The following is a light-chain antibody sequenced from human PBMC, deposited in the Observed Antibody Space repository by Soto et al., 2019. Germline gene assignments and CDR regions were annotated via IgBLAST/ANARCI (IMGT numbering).Light chain of an antibody. CDR1: QDINNY. J-gene: IGKJ4*01. Sequence: DIQMTQSPSSLSASVGDRVTITCRASQDINNYLAWYQQRPGKVPKLLIYAAATLQSGVPSRFSGSGSGTDFNLTISSLQPEDVATYYCQKYDIAPRTFGGGTKVEIK. CDR3: QKYDIAPRT. CDR2: AAA. V-gene: IGKV1-27*01.